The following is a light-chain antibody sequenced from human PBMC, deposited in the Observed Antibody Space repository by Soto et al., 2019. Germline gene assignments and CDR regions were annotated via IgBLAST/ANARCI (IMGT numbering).Light chain of an antibody. V-gene: IGKV3D-20*01. CDR1: QSVSSY. CDR3: QQYGSSPGT. CDR2: DAS. Sequence: EIVLTQSPATLSLSPGERAALSCGASQSVSSYLAWYQQKPGQAPRLLIYDASNRATGIPARFSGSGSGTDFTLTISRLEPEDFAVYYCQQYGSSPGTFGQGTKVDIK. J-gene: IGKJ1*01.